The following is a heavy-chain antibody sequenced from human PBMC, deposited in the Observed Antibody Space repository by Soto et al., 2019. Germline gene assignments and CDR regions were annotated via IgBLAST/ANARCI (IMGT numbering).Heavy chain of an antibody. CDR3: ARLEYSSSYYYYYYYYGMDV. D-gene: IGHD6-6*01. J-gene: IGHJ6*02. Sequence: PGESLKLSCTGSGYSFTRYWIGWVRQMPGKGLEWMGIIYPGDSDTRYSPSFQGQVTISADKSISTAYLQWSSLKASDTAMYYCARLEYSSSYYYYYYYYGMDVWGQGTTVTVS. CDR1: GYSFTRYW. V-gene: IGHV5-51*01. CDR2: IYPGDSDT.